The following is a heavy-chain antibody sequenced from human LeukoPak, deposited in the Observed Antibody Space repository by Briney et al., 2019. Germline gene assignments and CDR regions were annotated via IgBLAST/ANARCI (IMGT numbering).Heavy chain of an antibody. CDR1: GFTFSSYA. D-gene: IGHD2-15*01. CDR3: AKGRGGSSYSTLDS. Sequence: GGSLRLSCAASGFTFSSYAMSWVRQAPGKGLEWVSVIGDSTFYEDSVKGRFTISRDSSKNTLYLEMNSLRVEDTAVYYCAKGRGGSSYSTLDSWGQGTLVTVSS. V-gene: IGHV3-23*01. J-gene: IGHJ4*02. CDR2: IGDST.